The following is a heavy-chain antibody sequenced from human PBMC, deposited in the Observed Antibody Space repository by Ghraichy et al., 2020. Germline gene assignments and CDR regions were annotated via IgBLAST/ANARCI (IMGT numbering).Heavy chain of an antibody. V-gene: IGHV4-59*01. J-gene: IGHJ4*02. Sequence: SETLSLTCTVSGGSISSYYWSWIRQPPGKGLEWIGYIYYSGSTNYNPSLKSRVTISVDTSKNQFSLKLSSVTAADTAVYYCARGPSYDFWSGQFDYWGQGTLVTVSS. CDR2: IYYSGST. CDR3: ARGPSYDFWSGQFDY. D-gene: IGHD3-3*01. CDR1: GGSISSYY.